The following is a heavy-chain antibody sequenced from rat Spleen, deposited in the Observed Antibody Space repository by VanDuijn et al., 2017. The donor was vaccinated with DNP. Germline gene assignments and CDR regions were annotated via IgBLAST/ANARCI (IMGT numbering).Heavy chain of an antibody. Sequence: EVQLVESGGGFVQPGRSMKLSCVASGFTFSTFPMAWVRQAPTKGLEWVATITSGSDVTSYRDSVRGRFTISRDNAKSILYLQMDSLRSEDTATFYCTTDFERGYWGQGVMVTVSS. CDR2: ITSGSDVT. CDR3: TTDFERGY. V-gene: IGHV5-46*01. D-gene: IGHD1-11*01. J-gene: IGHJ2*01. CDR1: GFTFSTFP.